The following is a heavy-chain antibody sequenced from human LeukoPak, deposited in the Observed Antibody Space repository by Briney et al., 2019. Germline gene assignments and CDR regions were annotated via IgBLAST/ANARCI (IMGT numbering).Heavy chain of an antibody. CDR3: ARDRSYGSFDY. CDR1: GFTFSSYN. V-gene: IGHV3-21*04. J-gene: IGHJ4*02. Sequence: GGSLRLSCAASGFTFSSYNMNWVRQAPGKGLEWVSSISSGSGYMYYADSVKGRFTISRDNAKNSLYLQMNSLRAEDTALYHCARDRSYGSFDYWGQGILVTVSS. D-gene: IGHD5-18*01. CDR2: ISSGSGYM.